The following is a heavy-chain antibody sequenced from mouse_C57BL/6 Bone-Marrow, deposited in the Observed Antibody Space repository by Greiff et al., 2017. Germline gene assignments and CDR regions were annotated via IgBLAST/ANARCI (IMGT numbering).Heavy chain of an antibody. J-gene: IGHJ4*01. CDR1: GYTFTDYE. V-gene: IGHV1-15*01. CDR2: IDPETGGT. D-gene: IGHD1-1*02. CDR3: TVWCSMDY. Sequence: VQLQQSGAELVRPGASVTLSCKASGYTFTDYEMHWVKQTPVHGLEWIGAIDPETGGTAYNQKFKGKAILTADKSSSTAYMEHRGLTSEDAAVYYCTVWCSMDYWGQGTSVTDSS.